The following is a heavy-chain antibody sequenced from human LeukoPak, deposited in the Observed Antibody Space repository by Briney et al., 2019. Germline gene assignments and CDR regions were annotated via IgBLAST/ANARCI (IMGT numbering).Heavy chain of an antibody. Sequence: KPSETLSLTCSVSGDSVSRSDSYWDWIRQPPGKGPEWIGTIYYSGRTYYSPSLKSRVTMSVDPSNNQFSLNLRSVTAADTAVYYCARRRYYDGSGYLEWGQGTLLSVSS. V-gene: IGHV4-39*01. CDR1: GDSVSRSDSY. D-gene: IGHD3-22*01. CDR2: IYYSGRT. J-gene: IGHJ1*01. CDR3: ARRRYYDGSGYLE.